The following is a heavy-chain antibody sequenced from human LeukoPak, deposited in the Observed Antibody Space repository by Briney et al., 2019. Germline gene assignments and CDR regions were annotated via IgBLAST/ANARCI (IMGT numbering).Heavy chain of an antibody. Sequence: PSETLSLTCAVYGGSFSGYYWSWIRQPPGKGLEWIGEINHSGSTNYNPSLKSRVTISVDTSKNQFSLKLSSATAADTAVYYCARGHYYDSSGYYGPKTRKYDYWGQGTLVTVSS. CDR3: ARGHYYDSSGYYGPKTRKYDY. CDR1: GGSFSGYY. J-gene: IGHJ4*02. D-gene: IGHD3-22*01. V-gene: IGHV4-34*01. CDR2: INHSGST.